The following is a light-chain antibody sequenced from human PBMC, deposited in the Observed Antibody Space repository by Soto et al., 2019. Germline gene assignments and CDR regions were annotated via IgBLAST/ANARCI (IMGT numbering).Light chain of an antibody. J-gene: IGKJ5*01. V-gene: IGKV3-15*01. CDR3: QQRSNWIT. CDR2: GAS. Sequence: EIVMTQSPATLSVSPGERATLSCRASQSVSSNLAWYQPKPGQAPRLLIYGASTRATGIPARFSGSGSGTDFTLTIRSLEPEDFAVDCCQQRSNWITFGQGTRLEIK. CDR1: QSVSSN.